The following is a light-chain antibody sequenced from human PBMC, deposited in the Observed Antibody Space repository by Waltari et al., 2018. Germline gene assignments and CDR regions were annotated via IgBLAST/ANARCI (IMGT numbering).Light chain of an antibody. V-gene: IGKV2-30*02. CDR1: QSLLHSDGNTY. Sequence: DVVLTQSPLSLPVTLGQSASISCSSTQSLLHSDGNTYLNWFQQRPGQSPRRLIYKVSNRDSGVPDRFSGSGSGTDFTLKISRVEAEDVGVYYCMQGTYWPLTFGQGTKVEIK. CDR2: KVS. CDR3: MQGTYWPLT. J-gene: IGKJ1*01.